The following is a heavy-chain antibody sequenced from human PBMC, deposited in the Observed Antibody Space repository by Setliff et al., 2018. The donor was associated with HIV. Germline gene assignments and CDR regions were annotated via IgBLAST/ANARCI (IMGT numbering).Heavy chain of an antibody. D-gene: IGHD4-17*01. J-gene: IGHJ3*01. CDR3: ARQTVSHGNGFDL. CDR2: IYPGDSDT. Sequence: PGESLKISCKGSGYTFTSYWIGWVRQMPGKGLEWMGIIYPGDSDTRYSPSFQGQVTISADKSISTAYLQWRSLQASDTAMYYCARQTVSHGNGFDLWGQGTLVTVSS. CDR1: GYTFTSYW. V-gene: IGHV5-51*01.